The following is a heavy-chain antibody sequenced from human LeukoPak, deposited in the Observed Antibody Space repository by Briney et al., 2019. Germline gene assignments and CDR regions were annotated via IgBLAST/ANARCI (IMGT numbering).Heavy chain of an antibody. CDR3: ARVREYCSGGSCRRYWFDP. V-gene: IGHV1-2*06. CDR1: GHTFTGYY. Sequence: GASVKVSCKASGHTFTGYYMHWVRQAPGQGLEWIGRINPNSGGTNYAQKFQGRVTMTRDTSISTAYMELSRLRSDDTAAYYCARVREYCSGGSCRRYWFDPWGQGTLVTVS. J-gene: IGHJ5*02. D-gene: IGHD2-15*01. CDR2: INPNSGGT.